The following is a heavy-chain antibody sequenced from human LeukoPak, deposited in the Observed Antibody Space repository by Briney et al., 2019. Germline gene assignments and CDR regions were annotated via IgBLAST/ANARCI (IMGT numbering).Heavy chain of an antibody. J-gene: IGHJ5*02. CDR1: GYTFTNYY. CDR2: IDPSGGGT. V-gene: IGHV1-46*01. CDR3: AREWPHTYRFDP. D-gene: IGHD5-12*01. Sequence: ASVKVSCKASGYTFTNYYMHWMQHAPGQGLEWMGIIDPSGGGTVYPQKFQGRVTMTRDTSTSTVYMELSSLRSEDTAVYYCAREWPHTYRFDPWGQGTLVTVSS.